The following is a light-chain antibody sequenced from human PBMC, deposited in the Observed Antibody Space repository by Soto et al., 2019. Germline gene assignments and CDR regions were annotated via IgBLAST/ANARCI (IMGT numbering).Light chain of an antibody. Sequence: EIVMTQSPATLSVSPGERATLSCRASQSVTSNLAWYQQKPGQAPRLLIYGASTRATGIPARFSGSGSGRELILTLSSLQSADFAVYYCQQYNNWPRTFGQGTKGDIK. CDR1: QSVTSN. CDR3: QQYNNWPRT. CDR2: GAS. V-gene: IGKV3-15*01. J-gene: IGKJ1*01.